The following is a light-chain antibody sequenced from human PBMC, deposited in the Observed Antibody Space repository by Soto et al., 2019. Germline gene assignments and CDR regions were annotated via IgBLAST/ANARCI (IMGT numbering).Light chain of an antibody. CDR1: QSVSSSY. V-gene: IGKV3-20*01. J-gene: IGKJ2*01. CDR3: QQYGSSPRYT. Sequence: EIVLTQSPGTLSLSPGERATLSCRASQSVSSSYLAWYQQKPGQAPRLLIYGASSRATGIPDRFSGSGSGTDFTLTISRLEPEDFEVYYCQQYGSSPRYTFGQGPKLEIK. CDR2: GAS.